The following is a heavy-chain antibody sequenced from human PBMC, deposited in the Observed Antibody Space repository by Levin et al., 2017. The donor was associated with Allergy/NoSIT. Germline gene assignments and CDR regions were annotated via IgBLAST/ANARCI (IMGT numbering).Heavy chain of an antibody. CDR1: GGSISSISYY. Sequence: SETLSLTCTVSGGSISSISYYWGWIRQPPGKGLEWIGSIYYNGHTYYNPSLKSRVTISVDTSKEQFSLQVSSVTDADTAVYYCARQPANGEWDCEYWGQGTLVTVSS. V-gene: IGHV4-39*01. D-gene: IGHD3-10*01. CDR3: ARQPANGEWDCEY. CDR2: IYYNGHT. J-gene: IGHJ4*02.